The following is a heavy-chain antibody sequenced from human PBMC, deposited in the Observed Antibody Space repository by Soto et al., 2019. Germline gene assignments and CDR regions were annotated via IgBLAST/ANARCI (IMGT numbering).Heavy chain of an antibody. D-gene: IGHD3-22*01. CDR2: IYHTGAT. CDR3: AREGNFYDRSAYPGGFDY. Sequence: QVQLQESGPGLVKPSETLSLTCTVSGGSIRWGGFYWTWVRLHPGKGLEWIGYIYHTGATYYNPSLKSRVAISGDTSKNQFSLRLGSVTAADTAVYYCAREGNFYDRSAYPGGFDYWGQGTLVTVSS. CDR1: GGSIRWGGFY. V-gene: IGHV4-31*03. J-gene: IGHJ4*02.